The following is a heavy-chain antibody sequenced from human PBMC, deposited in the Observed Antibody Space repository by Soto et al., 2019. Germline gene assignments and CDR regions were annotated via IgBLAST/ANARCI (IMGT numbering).Heavy chain of an antibody. CDR3: ARGEWLQPYYYYYGMDV. D-gene: IGHD5-12*01. V-gene: IGHV1-69*01. Sequence: PANVSCKASGGTFSSYAISWVRRAAGQVLEWMGGIIPIFGTANYAQKFQGRVTITADESTSTAYMELSSLRSEDTAVYYCARGEWLQPYYYYYGMDVWGQGTTVTVS. CDR1: GGTFSSYA. J-gene: IGHJ6*02. CDR2: IIPIFGTA.